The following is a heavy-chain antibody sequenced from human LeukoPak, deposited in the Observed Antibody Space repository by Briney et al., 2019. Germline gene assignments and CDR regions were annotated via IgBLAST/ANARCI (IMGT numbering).Heavy chain of an antibody. D-gene: IGHD6-19*01. CDR3: ARALGQWLVTYYFDY. V-gene: IGHV3-7*01. Sequence: GGSLRLSCAASGFTFNSYAMSWVRQAPGKGLEWVANIKQDGSEKYYVDSVKGRFTIFRDNAKNSLYLQMNSLRAEDTAVYYCARALGQWLVTYYFDYWGQGTLVTVSS. J-gene: IGHJ4*02. CDR2: IKQDGSEK. CDR1: GFTFNSYA.